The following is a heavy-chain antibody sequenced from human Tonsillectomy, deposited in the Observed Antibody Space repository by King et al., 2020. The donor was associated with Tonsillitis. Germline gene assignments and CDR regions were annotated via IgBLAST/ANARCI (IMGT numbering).Heavy chain of an antibody. J-gene: IGHJ3*02. Sequence: VQLVESGGGLVQPGGALRLSCAASGFTFSIYAMSWVRQAPGEGLEWVSTIMDSGGSTYYAHSVKGRFTISRDNPKNTLSLQMNSLRAEDTAVYYCANLYYYDSSGNAFDIWGQGTMVTVSS. CDR2: IMDSGGST. CDR1: GFTFSIYA. V-gene: IGHV3-23*04. D-gene: IGHD3-22*01. CDR3: ANLYYYDSSGNAFDI.